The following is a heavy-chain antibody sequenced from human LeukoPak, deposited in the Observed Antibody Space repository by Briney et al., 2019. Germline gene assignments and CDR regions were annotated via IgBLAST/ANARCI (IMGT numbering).Heavy chain of an antibody. CDR1: GFTVSSNY. CDR2: IYSGGST. Sequence: GGSLRLSCAASGFTVSSNYMSWVRQAPGKGLEWVSVIYSGGSTYYADSVKGRFTISRDNSKNTLYLQMNSLRAEDTAVYYCARAFGIAAAGPFDPWGQGTLVTVSS. CDR3: ARAFGIAAAGPFDP. V-gene: IGHV3-66*01. D-gene: IGHD6-13*01. J-gene: IGHJ5*02.